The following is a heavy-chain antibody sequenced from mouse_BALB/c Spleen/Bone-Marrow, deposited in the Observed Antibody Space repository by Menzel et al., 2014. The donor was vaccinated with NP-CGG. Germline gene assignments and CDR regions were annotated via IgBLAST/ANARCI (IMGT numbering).Heavy chain of an antibody. Sequence: VKMMESGPGLVQPSQRLSITCTVSGLSLTSYGVHWVRQSPGKGLEWLGVIWSGGSTDYNEAFISRLSIRKDNSKSQVFFKMYSLQANDTAIYYCARKELDYWRQGTPLPVSS. D-gene: IGHD2-12*01. J-gene: IGHJ2*01. CDR3: ARKELDY. CDR2: IWSGGST. V-gene: IGHV2-2*02. CDR1: GLSLTSYG.